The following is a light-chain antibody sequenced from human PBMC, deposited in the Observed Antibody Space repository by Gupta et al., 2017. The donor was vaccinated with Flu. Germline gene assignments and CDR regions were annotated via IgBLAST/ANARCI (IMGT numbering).Light chain of an antibody. Sequence: DIQMTQSPSSLSASVGDRVTITCRASQSIRSYLNWYQQKPGTAPKLLIYAASSLQSGVPSRFSGSGSGTDFSLTISSLQPEDFATYYCQQSDSSPLTFGGGTKVEIK. V-gene: IGKV1-39*01. CDR3: QQSDSSPLT. CDR1: QSIRSY. CDR2: AAS. J-gene: IGKJ4*01.